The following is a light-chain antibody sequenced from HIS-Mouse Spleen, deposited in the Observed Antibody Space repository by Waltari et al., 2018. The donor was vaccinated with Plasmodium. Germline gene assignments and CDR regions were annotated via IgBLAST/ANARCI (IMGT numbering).Light chain of an antibody. J-gene: IGLJ3*02. CDR1: ALPQKY. V-gene: IGLV3-10*01. Sequence: SYELTQPPSVSVSPGQTARITCSGDALPQKYAYWYQQKSGQAPVLVNYEDSKRPSGIPVRFSGSSSGTMATLTISGAQVEDEADYYCYSTDSSGNHRVFGGGTKLTVL. CDR3: YSTDSSGNHRV. CDR2: EDS.